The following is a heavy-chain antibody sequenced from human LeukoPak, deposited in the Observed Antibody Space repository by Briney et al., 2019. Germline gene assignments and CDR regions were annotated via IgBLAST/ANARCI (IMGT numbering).Heavy chain of an antibody. V-gene: IGHV1-46*01. CDR2: INPRDGGT. D-gene: IGHD1-1*01. J-gene: IGHJ6*02. CDR3: ARDGNYGMDV. Sequence: ASEKVSCKASGYIFISYYMNWVRQAPGQGLEWMGIINPRDGGTSYAQKFQGRVTMARDTSTSTVYMELSSLRSEDTALYFCARDGNYGMDVWGQGTTVTVS. CDR1: GYIFISYY.